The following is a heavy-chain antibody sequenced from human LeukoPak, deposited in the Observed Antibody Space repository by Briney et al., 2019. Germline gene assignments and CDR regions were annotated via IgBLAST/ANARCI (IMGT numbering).Heavy chain of an antibody. CDR3: ARGRPHGNDY. V-gene: IGHV3-7*01. J-gene: IGHJ4*02. CDR2: INHNGNVN. D-gene: IGHD4-23*01. CDR1: GFTFSSYW. Sequence: GGSLRLSCAASGFTFSSYWMNWARQAPGKGLEWVASINHNGNVNYYVDSVKGRFTISRDNAKNSLYLQMNSLRVEDTAVYYCARGRPHGNDYWGQGTLVTVSS.